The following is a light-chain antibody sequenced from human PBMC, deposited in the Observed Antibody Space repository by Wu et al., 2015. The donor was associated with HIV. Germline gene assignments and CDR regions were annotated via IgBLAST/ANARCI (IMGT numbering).Light chain of an antibody. Sequence: DIQMTQSPSTLSASVGDRVTITCRASQSISSWLAWYQQKPGKAPKLLIYKASSLESGVPTRFSGGGSATEFTLTISSLQPDDFATYYCQQYNTYPCTFGQGTKLDIK. CDR1: QSISSW. CDR2: KAS. CDR3: QQYNTYPCT. J-gene: IGKJ2*02. V-gene: IGKV1-5*03.